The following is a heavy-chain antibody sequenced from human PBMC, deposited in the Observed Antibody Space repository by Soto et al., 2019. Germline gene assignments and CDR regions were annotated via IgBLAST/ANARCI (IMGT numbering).Heavy chain of an antibody. D-gene: IGHD2-21*02. Sequence: DVQLVESGGGLVEPGGSLRLTCAASGFTFSNSEMFWVRQAPGKGLEWVSKINYSGSNIYYSKSVKGRFTISRDNAKNSLSLQMNSLTDEDTAIYYCASEALCGADCYFFEYWDPGTLVTVSS. CDR3: ASEALCGADCYFFEY. J-gene: IGHJ4*02. V-gene: IGHV3-48*03. CDR2: INYSGSNI. CDR1: GFTFSNSE.